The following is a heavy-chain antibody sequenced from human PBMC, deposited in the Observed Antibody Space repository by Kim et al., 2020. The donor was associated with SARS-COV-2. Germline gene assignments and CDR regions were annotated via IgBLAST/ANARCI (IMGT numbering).Heavy chain of an antibody. CDR3: ARGLFSPEIPAAMTAMNFQP. CDR1: GGSFSGYY. J-gene: IGHJ1*01. D-gene: IGHD2-2*01. Sequence: SETLSLTCAVYGGSFSGYYWSWIRQPPGKGLEWIGEINHSGSTNYNPSLKSRVTISVDTSKNQFSLKLSSVTAADTAVYYCARGLFSPEIPAAMTAMNFQPWGQGTLVTVSS. V-gene: IGHV4-34*01. CDR2: INHSGST.